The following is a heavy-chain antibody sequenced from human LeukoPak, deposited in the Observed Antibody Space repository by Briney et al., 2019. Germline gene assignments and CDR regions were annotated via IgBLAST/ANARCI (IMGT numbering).Heavy chain of an antibody. CDR2: INPNSGGT. J-gene: IGHJ6*03. CDR1: GCTFTGYY. D-gene: IGHD3-3*01. Sequence: ASVKVSCKASGCTFTGYYMHWVRQAPGQGLEWMGRINPNSGGTNYAQKFQGRVTMTRDTSISTAYMELSRLRSDDTAVYYCARVNYDFWSGISYYYYMDVWGKGTTVTVSS. V-gene: IGHV1-2*06. CDR3: ARVNYDFWSGISYYYYMDV.